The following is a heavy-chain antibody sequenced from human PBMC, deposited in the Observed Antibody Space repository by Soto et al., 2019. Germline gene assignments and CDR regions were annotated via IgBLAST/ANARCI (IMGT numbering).Heavy chain of an antibody. V-gene: IGHV1-69*13. CDR1: GGTFSNSA. D-gene: IGHD6-6*01. CDR3: ARPSGLLGQYSALVDY. Sequence: SVKVSCKASGGTFSNSAIAWVRKAPGQGLEWLGMIIPIFTTTNYAQKFKDRLTISADGSTSTAYMELSGLKSEDTAVYFCARPSGLLGQYSALVDYWGQGTLVTVSS. CDR2: IIPIFTTT. J-gene: IGHJ4*02.